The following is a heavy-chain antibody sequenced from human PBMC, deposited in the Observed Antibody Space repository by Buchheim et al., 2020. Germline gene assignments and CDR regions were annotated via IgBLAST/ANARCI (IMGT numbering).Heavy chain of an antibody. Sequence: QVQLQESGPGLVKPSQTLSLTCTVSGGSISSGDYYWSWIRQSPGKGLEWIGYIYYSGSTYYNPSLKSRVTISVDTSKNQFSLKLSSVTAADTAVYYCARASTIFGVVIPANWFDPWGQGTL. CDR1: GGSISSGDYY. CDR3: ARASTIFGVVIPANWFDP. CDR2: IYYSGST. D-gene: IGHD3-3*01. J-gene: IGHJ5*02. V-gene: IGHV4-30-4*01.